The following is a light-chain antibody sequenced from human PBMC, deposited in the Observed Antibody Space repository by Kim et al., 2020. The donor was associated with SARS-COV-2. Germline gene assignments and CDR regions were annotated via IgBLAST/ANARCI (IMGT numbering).Light chain of an antibody. V-gene: IGLV10-54*04. CDR2: TTN. CDR1: RDNVGNNG. J-gene: IGLJ2*01. Sequence: ETATLSCRCKRDNVGNNGAAWLQQHLGHPPRLLSYTTNNRPSGISERFSASRSGDTASLTISGLQPEDEADYYCSSWDSSINAWVFGGGTQLTVL. CDR3: SSWDSSINAWV.